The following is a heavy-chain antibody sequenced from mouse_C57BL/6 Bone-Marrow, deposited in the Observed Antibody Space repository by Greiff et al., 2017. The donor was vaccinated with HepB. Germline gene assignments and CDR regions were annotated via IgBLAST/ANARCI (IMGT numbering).Heavy chain of an antibody. CDR2: IWGVGST. J-gene: IGHJ4*01. CDR1: GFSLTSYG. CDR3: ARSRVAFYAMDY. Sequence: VKLQESGPGLVAPSQSLSITCTVSGFSLTSYGVDWVRQSPGKGLEWLGVIWGVGSTNYNSALKSRLSISKDNSKSQVFLKMNSLQTDDTAMYYCARSRVAFYAMDYWGQGTSVTVSS. V-gene: IGHV2-6*01. D-gene: IGHD1-1*01.